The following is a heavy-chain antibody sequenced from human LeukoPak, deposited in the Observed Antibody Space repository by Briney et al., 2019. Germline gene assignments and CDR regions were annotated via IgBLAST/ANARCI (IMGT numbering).Heavy chain of an antibody. D-gene: IGHD4-23*01. CDR2: IYSSGST. CDR3: ARATGGKRGTHNWFDP. J-gene: IGHJ5*02. CDR1: GASISSGSNY. Sequence: PSETLSLTCSVSGASISSGSNYWGWIRQPPGKTLEWIGSIYSSGSTYYNPSLKSRVIIIIDTPKNHFSLTLSSVTAADTAVYYCARATGGKRGTHNWFDPWGQGTLVTVSS. V-gene: IGHV4-39*07.